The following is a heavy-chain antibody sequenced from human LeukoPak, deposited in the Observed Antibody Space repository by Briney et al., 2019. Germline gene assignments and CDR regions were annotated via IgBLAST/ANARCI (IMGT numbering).Heavy chain of an antibody. V-gene: IGHV3-74*01. D-gene: IGHD5-24*01. CDR2: IINDGSRT. CDR1: GFTFSSYW. Sequence: AGGSLRLSCAASGFTFSSYWMHWVRHAPGKGPVWVSHIINDGSRTNYADSVKGRFTISRDNAKNTVYLQMNSLRAEDTAVYYCARSDGGFDYWGQGTLVTVSA. CDR3: ARSDGGFDY. J-gene: IGHJ4*02.